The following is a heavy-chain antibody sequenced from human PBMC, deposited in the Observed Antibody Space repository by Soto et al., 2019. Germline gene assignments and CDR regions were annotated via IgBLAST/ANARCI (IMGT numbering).Heavy chain of an antibody. V-gene: IGHV4-59*01. Sequence: SETLSLTCTVSGGSISSYYWSWIRQPPGKGLEWIGYIYYSGSTNYNPSLKSRVTISVDTSKNQFSLKLSSVTAADTAVYYCARGQKYSSSWYHFDYWGQGTLVTVSS. CDR2: IYYSGST. J-gene: IGHJ4*02. CDR3: ARGQKYSSSWYHFDY. D-gene: IGHD6-13*01. CDR1: GGSISSYY.